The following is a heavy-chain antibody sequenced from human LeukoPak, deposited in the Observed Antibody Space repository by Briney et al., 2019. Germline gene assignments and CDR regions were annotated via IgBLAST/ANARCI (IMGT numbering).Heavy chain of an antibody. J-gene: IGHJ4*02. CDR1: GFTFDDYG. D-gene: IGHD1-26*01. CDR2: ISYDGSNK. Sequence: GGSLRLSCAASGFTFDDYGMHWVRQAPGKGLEWVAVISYDGSNKYYADSVKGRFTISRDNSKNTLYLQMNSLRAEDTAVYYCARAQSRRELWRDYWGQGTLVTVSS. CDR3: ARAQSRRELWRDY. V-gene: IGHV3-30*03.